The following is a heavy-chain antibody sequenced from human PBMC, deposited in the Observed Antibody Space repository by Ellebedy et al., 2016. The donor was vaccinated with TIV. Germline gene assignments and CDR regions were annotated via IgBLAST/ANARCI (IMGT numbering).Heavy chain of an antibody. J-gene: IGHJ5*02. D-gene: IGHD7-27*01. CDR2: IWYDGSNK. V-gene: IGHV3-33*06. Sequence: GESLKISXAASGFTFSSYGMHWVRQAPGKGLEWVAVIWYDGSNKYYADSVKGRFTISRDNSKNTLYLQMNSLRAEDTAVYYCAKGSPGSHFDPWGQGTLVTVSS. CDR3: AKGSPGSHFDP. CDR1: GFTFSSYG.